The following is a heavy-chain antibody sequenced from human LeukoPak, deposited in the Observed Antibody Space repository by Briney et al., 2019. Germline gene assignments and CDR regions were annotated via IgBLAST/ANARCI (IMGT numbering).Heavy chain of an antibody. CDR1: GFTFSSYS. J-gene: IGHJ3*02. V-gene: IGHV3-21*01. CDR2: ISSSSSYI. Sequence: GGSLRLSCAASGFTFSSYSVNWVRQAPGKGLEWVSSISSSSSYIYYADSVKGRFTISRDNAKNSLYLQMNSLRAEDTAVYYCARDNWDAFDIWGQGTMVTVSS. CDR3: ARDNWDAFDI.